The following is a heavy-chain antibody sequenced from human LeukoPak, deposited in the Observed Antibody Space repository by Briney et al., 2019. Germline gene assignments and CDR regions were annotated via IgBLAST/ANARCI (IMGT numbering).Heavy chain of an antibody. Sequence: GRSLRLSCAASGFTFSTYALHWVRQAPGKGLEWVAVISFDGSSKYYEDSAKGRFAISRDNSKNTLYLQMNSLRAEDTAVYDCARGFKMVRGVPFDYWGQGTLVTVSS. CDR1: GFTFSTYA. CDR3: ARGFKMVRGVPFDY. D-gene: IGHD3-10*01. CDR2: ISFDGSSK. V-gene: IGHV3-30*09. J-gene: IGHJ4*02.